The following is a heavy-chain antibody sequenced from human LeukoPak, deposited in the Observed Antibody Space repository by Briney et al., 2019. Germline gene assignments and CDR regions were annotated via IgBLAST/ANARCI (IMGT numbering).Heavy chain of an antibody. CDR2: IIPILGIA. CDR1: GGTFSSYA. CDR3: ARDGEYCSSTLMPDY. Sequence: GASVKVSCKASGGTFSSYAISWVRQAPGQGLEWMGRIIPILGIANYAQKFQGRVTITADKSTSTAYMELSSLRSEDTAVYYCARDGEYCSSTLMPDYWGQGTLVTVSS. D-gene: IGHD6-6*01. V-gene: IGHV1-69*04. J-gene: IGHJ4*02.